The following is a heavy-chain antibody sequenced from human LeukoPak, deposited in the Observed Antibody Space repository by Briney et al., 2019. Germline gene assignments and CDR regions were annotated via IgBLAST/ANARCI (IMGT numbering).Heavy chain of an antibody. V-gene: IGHV4-4*07. CDR2: IYSSGNT. Sequence: SETLSLTCTVSRGSISSYHWSWIRQPAGKGLEWIGRIYSSGNTNYNPSLKSRVTMSVDTSMNQFSLKLSSVTAADTAVYDRARDKEYCGGDCSYWYFDLWGRGTVVTVSS. J-gene: IGHJ2*01. D-gene: IGHD2-21*02. CDR1: RGSISSYH. CDR3: ARDKEYCGGDCSYWYFDL.